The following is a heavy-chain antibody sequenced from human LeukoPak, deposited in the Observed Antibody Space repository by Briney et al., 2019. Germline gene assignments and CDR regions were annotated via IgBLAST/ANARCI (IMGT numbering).Heavy chain of an antibody. CDR1: GGSIRSHY. CDR2: IYNSGST. Sequence: SETLSLTCTVSGGSIRSHYWSWIRQPPGKGLEWIGYIYNSGSTNYNPSLKSRVTISEDTSKNQLSLKLSSVTAADTAVYYCARGRSGYLWYFDLWGRGTVVTVSS. J-gene: IGHJ2*01. V-gene: IGHV4-59*11. D-gene: IGHD3-22*01. CDR3: ARGRSGYLWYFDL.